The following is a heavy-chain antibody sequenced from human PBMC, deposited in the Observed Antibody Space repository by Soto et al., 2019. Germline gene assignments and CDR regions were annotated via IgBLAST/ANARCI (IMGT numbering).Heavy chain of an antibody. Sequence: EVQLLESGGGLMQPGGSLRLSCAASGFTFSSYSMSWVRQAPGKGLEWVSTISGSGININYADSVKGRFTISRDNSKNTLYVQMNSLRAEDTAVYYCAQIHYSSDWYGDYFDSWGQGALVTVSS. V-gene: IGHV3-23*01. D-gene: IGHD6-19*01. J-gene: IGHJ4*02. CDR2: ISGSGINI. CDR3: AQIHYSSDWYGDYFDS. CDR1: GFTFSSYS.